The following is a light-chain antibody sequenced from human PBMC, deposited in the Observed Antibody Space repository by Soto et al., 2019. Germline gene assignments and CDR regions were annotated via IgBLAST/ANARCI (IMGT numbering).Light chain of an antibody. CDR3: QVWDSSSDPRGV. J-gene: IGLJ1*01. Sequence: SYELTQPPSVSVAPGKTATITCGGNNIGSKSVHWYQQKPGQAPVLVIYYDSDRPSGIPERFSGSNSGNTATLTISRVEAGDEADYYCQVWDSSSDPRGVFGTGTKVTVL. CDR1: NIGSKS. CDR2: YDS. V-gene: IGLV3-21*04.